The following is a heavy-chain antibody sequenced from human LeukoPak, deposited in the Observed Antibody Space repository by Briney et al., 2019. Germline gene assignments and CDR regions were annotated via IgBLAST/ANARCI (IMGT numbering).Heavy chain of an antibody. CDR2: IDYRGTT. D-gene: IGHD1-14*01. J-gene: IGHJ4*02. CDR1: GGSISSNY. V-gene: IGHV4-59*08. Sequence: PSETLSLTCTVSGGSISSNYWSWIRQPPGKRLEWIGYIDYRGTTNYNPSLKSRVTISVDTSKNQFSLKLNSVTAADTAVYYCGRRYNRGTLDYWGKGTLATVSS. CDR3: GRRYNRGTLDY.